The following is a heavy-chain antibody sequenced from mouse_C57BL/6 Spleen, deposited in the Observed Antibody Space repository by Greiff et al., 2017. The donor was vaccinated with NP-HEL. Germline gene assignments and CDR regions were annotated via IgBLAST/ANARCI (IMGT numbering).Heavy chain of an antibody. CDR1: GFTFSDYG. CDR3: ARRSNWDGYFDY. D-gene: IGHD4-1*01. J-gene: IGHJ2*01. CDR2: ISSGSSTI. V-gene: IGHV5-17*01. Sequence: DVKLVESGGGLVKPGGSLKLSCAASGFTFSDYGMHWVRQAPEKGLEWVAYISSGSSTIYYADTVKGRFTISRDNAKNTLFLQMTSLRSEDTAKYYCARRSNWDGYFDYWGQGTTLTVSS.